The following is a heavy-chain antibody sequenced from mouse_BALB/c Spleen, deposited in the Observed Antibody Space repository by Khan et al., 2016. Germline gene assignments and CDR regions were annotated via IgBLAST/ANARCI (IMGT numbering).Heavy chain of an antibody. CDR3: ASLHDCGRFAY. D-gene: IGHD2-13*01. V-gene: IGHV4-1*02. Sequence: EVKLLESGGGLVQPGGSLKLSCAASGFDFSRYWMSWVRQAPGKGLEWIGEINPDSSTINYTPSLKDKFIISRDNAKNTLYLQMSKVRSEAEALYYCASLHDCGRFAYWGQGTLVTVSA. CDR2: INPDSSTI. CDR1: GFDFSRYW. J-gene: IGHJ3*01.